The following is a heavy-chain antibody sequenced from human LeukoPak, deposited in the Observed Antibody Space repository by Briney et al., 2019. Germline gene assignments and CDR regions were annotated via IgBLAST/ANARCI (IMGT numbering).Heavy chain of an antibody. V-gene: IGHV3-15*01. Sequence: KPGGSLRLSCAASGFTFSNAWMSWVRQAPGKGLEWVGRIKSKTDGGTTDYAAPVKGRFTISRDDSKNTLYLQMNSLKTEDTAVYYCTTETWNETREITMVRGVFHSPHDWFNYADYWGQGTLVTVSS. CDR2: IKSKTDGGTT. J-gene: IGHJ4*02. D-gene: IGHD3-10*01. CDR1: GFTFSNAW. CDR3: TTETWNETREITMVRGVFHSPHDWFNYADY.